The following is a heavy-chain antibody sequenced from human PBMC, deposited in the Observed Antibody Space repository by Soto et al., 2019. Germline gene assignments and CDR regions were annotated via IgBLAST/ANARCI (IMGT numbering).Heavy chain of an antibody. Sequence: GGSLRLSCAASGFTFSNYEMHWVHQAPGKGLEYVSGISNNGAHTDYAKSVKGRFTISRDNSENTLYLQMGGLRAEDMALYYCARRGYGSRWPNVYMDVWGKGTTVTVSS. J-gene: IGHJ6*03. D-gene: IGHD6-13*01. V-gene: IGHV3-64*01. CDR1: GFTFSNYE. CDR3: ARRGYGSRWPNVYMDV. CDR2: ISNNGAHT.